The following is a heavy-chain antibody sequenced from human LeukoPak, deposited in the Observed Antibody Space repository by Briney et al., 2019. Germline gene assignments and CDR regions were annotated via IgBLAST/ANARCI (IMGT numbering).Heavy chain of an antibody. D-gene: IGHD4-17*01. V-gene: IGHV3-23*01. CDR2: ISGSGGST. J-gene: IGHJ4*02. CDR1: GFSFSDHY. Sequence: GGSLRLSCAASGFSFSDHYMSWIRQAPGKGLEWVSAISGSGGSTYYADSVKGRFTISRDNSKSTLYLQMNSLRAEDTAVYYCAKSATYGDSRFDYWGQGTLVTVSS. CDR3: AKSATYGDSRFDY.